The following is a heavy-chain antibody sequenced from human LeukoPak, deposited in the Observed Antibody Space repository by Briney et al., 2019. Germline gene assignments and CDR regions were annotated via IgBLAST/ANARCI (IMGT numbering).Heavy chain of an antibody. CDR2: IKPDGSDK. Sequence: GGSLRLSCVASGFSFRSHWVNWVRQSPGKGLEWVANIKPDGSDKYYVDSARGRFTVSRDNAKNSAFLQMNSLRAEDTAIYYRATISAQTFDIWGQGTLVSVSS. CDR3: ATISAQTFDI. J-gene: IGHJ3*02. V-gene: IGHV3-7*01. CDR1: GFSFRSHW. D-gene: IGHD5-24*01.